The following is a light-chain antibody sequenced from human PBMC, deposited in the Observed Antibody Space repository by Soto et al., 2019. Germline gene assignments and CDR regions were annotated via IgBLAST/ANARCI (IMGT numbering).Light chain of an antibody. J-gene: IGKJ1*01. Sequence: EIVMTQSPATLAVSPGERATLSCRASQGVSSRLAWYQQKPGQAPRLLIYDVSTRASDTPARFSGSGSGTEFTLPISSLQSEDFAIYYCQQYTDWPPWTFGQGTKVEIK. CDR3: QQYTDWPPWT. CDR2: DVS. V-gene: IGKV3-15*01. CDR1: QGVSSR.